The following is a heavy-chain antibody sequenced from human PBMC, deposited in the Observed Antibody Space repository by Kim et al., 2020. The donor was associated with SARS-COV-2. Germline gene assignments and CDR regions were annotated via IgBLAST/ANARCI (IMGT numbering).Heavy chain of an antibody. D-gene: IGHD6-13*01. J-gene: IGHJ4*02. CDR2: TYYRSKWSN. CDR3: ARERVAAAGRVFDY. V-gene: IGHV6-1*01. Sequence: SQTLSLTCAISGDSVSSNSAVWHWIRQSPSRGLEWLGRTYYRSKWSNDYAVSVKSRITINPDTSKNQFSLQLNSVTPEYTAVYYCARERVAAAGRVFDYWGQGTLVTVSS. CDR1: GDSVSSNSAV.